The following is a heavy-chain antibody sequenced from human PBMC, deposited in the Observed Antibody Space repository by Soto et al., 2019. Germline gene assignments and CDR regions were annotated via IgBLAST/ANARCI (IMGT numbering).Heavy chain of an antibody. D-gene: IGHD5-12*01. CDR3: TRLSSDSVYDEFDY. CDR1: GFTFSGSA. J-gene: IGHJ4*02. V-gene: IGHV3-73*02. Sequence: EVQLVESGGGLVQPGGSLKLSCAASGFTFSGSAMHWVRQASGKGLEWVGRIRSKANSYATAYAASVKGRFTISRDDSKNTAYLQMNSLKTADTAVYYYTRLSSDSVYDEFDYWGQGTLVTVSS. CDR2: IRSKANSYAT.